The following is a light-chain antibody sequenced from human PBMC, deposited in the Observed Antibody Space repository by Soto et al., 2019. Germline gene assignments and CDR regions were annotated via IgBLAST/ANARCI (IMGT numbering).Light chain of an antibody. CDR1: SSDVGGYNY. CDR2: DVS. J-gene: IGLJ1*01. V-gene: IGLV2-14*01. CDR3: SSYTSSSTSV. Sequence: QSVLTQPASVSGSPGQSITISCTGTSSDVGGYNYVSWYQQHPGKAPKLMIYDVSNRPSGVSNRFSGSKSGNTASLTISGLQAEDEADTYCSSYTSSSTSVFGTGTKLTFL.